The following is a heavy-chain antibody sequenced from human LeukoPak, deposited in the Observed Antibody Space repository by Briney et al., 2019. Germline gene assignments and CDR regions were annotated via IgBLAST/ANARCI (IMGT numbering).Heavy chain of an antibody. V-gene: IGHV1-46*01. CDR3: ARDSSAWAFDY. CDR2: INPSGGST. CDR1: GYTFTGYY. J-gene: IGHJ4*02. D-gene: IGHD6-19*01. Sequence: ASVKVSCKASGYTFTGYYILWVRQAPGQGLEWMGTINPSGGSTIYAQKFQGRVTMTRDTSTSTVYMELSSLKSEDTAVYYCARDSSAWAFDYSGQGTLVTVTS.